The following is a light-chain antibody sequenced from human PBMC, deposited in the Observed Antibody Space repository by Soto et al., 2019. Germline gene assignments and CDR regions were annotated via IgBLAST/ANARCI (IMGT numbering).Light chain of an antibody. CDR2: GAS. V-gene: IGKV3-20*01. Sequence: IVLTQSPGTLSLSHGERATLSCRASQSVSSSYLAWYQQKPGQAPRLLIYGASSRATGIPDRFSGSGSGTDFTLTINRLEPEDFAVYYCQHYGSSWTFGQGTKVDIK. J-gene: IGKJ1*01. CDR1: QSVSSSY. CDR3: QHYGSSWT.